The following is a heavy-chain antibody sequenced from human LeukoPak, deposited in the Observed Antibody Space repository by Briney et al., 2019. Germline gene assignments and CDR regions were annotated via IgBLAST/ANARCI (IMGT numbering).Heavy chain of an antibody. V-gene: IGHV4-39*01. CDR2: IHYTGST. Sequence: SETLSLTCTVSGGSISTSLSYWAWLRQPPGKGLEWIATIHYTGSTYCKPSLKSRLTISVDTSKDQFSLKLSSVTAADTAVHYCASPYVGDRPGGIDYWGRGTLVTVSS. CDR1: GGSISTSLSY. J-gene: IGHJ4*02. CDR3: ASPYVGDRPGGIDY. D-gene: IGHD6-6*01.